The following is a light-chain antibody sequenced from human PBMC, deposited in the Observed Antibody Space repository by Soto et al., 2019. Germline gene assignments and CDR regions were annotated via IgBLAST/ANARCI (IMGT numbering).Light chain of an antibody. Sequence: EIVLTQSPGTLSLSPGERATLSCRASQSVSSSYLAWYQQKPGQAPRLLIYGASSRATGIPDRFSGSGSGTDFTLTISRLEAEDFAVYYCQQYGSSRWTFGQGTKGEIK. J-gene: IGKJ1*01. CDR1: QSVSSSY. CDR2: GAS. V-gene: IGKV3-20*01. CDR3: QQYGSSRWT.